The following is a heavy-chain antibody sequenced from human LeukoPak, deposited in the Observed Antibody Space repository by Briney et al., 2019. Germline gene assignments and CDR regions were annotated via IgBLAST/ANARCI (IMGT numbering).Heavy chain of an antibody. J-gene: IGHJ3*02. CDR2: IYYSGST. Sequence: NPSETLSLTCTVSGGSISDNTYYWAWIRQPPGKGLEWIGSIYYSGSTNYNPSLKNRVTMSVDTSKNQFSLKLSSVTAADTAVYNCARQRTGSASRGGYAFDIWGQGTMVTVFS. D-gene: IGHD7-27*01. CDR1: GGSISDNTYY. CDR3: ARQRTGSASRGGYAFDI. V-gene: IGHV4-39*01.